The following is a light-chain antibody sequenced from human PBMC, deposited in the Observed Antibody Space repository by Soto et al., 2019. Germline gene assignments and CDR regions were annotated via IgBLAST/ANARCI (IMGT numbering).Light chain of an antibody. CDR3: QQSYSTLWT. V-gene: IGKV1-39*01. CDR2: AAS. CDR1: QSISSY. J-gene: IGKJ1*01. Sequence: DIQMTQSPSSLSASVGDRVTITCRASQSISSYLNWYQQKPGKAPKLLIYAASSLQSWVPSRFSGSGSGTDFTLTISSLQPEDFSTYYCQQSYSTLWTCGQGTKVEIK.